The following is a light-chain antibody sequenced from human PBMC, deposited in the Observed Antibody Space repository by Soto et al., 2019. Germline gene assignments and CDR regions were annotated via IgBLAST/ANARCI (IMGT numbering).Light chain of an antibody. J-gene: IGKJ4*01. Sequence: EIVLTQSPATLSLSPGERATLSCRASQSFNDYLAWYQQKPGQAPRLVIYDASTRATGIPGRFSGSGSGTDFTLTISSLEPEDVAVYYCQQRGIYPLAFGGGTKVEIK. CDR1: QSFNDY. CDR2: DAS. CDR3: QQRGIYPLA. V-gene: IGKV3-11*01.